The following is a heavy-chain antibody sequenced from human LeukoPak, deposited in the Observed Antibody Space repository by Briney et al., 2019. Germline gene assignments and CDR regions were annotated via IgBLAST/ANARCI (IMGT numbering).Heavy chain of an antibody. V-gene: IGHV4-59*01. CDR3: ARAGSGWYGGRLFEL. D-gene: IGHD6-13*01. Sequence: SETLSLTCTVSGGSISFYHWSWIRQSPGKELEWIGDISESGSTNYMPSLKSRVTISVDTSNQFSLKLSSVTAADTAVYYCARAGSGWYGGRLFELWGPGALVAVSS. CDR2: ISESGST. J-gene: IGHJ4*02. CDR1: GGSISFYH.